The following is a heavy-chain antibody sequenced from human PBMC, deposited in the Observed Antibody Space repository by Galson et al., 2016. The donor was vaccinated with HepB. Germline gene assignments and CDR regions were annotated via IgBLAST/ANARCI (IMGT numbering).Heavy chain of an antibody. J-gene: IGHJ2*01. CDR3: ASLRFKGFDL. V-gene: IGHV3-53*01. Sequence: SLRLSCAASGFTVSSSYMSWVRQAPGKGLEWVSVIYSGGSTYYADSVKGRFTISRDNSKNTLHLQMNSLRAEDTAVYYCASLRFKGFDLWGRGTLVTVSS. CDR1: GFTVSSSY. CDR2: IYSGGST. D-gene: IGHD3-3*01.